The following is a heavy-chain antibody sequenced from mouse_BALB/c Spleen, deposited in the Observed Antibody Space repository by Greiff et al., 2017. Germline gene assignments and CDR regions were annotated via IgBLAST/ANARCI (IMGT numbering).Heavy chain of an antibody. Sequence: VQLKESGPGLVKPSQSLSLTCSVTGYSITSGYYWNWIRQFPGNKLEWMGYISYDGSNNYNPSLKNRISITRDTSKNQFFLKLNSVTTEDTATYYCARAPYGNGFAYWGQGTLVTVSA. J-gene: IGHJ3*01. CDR1: GYSITSGYY. V-gene: IGHV3-6*02. CDR2: ISYDGSN. D-gene: IGHD2-1*01. CDR3: ARAPYGNGFAY.